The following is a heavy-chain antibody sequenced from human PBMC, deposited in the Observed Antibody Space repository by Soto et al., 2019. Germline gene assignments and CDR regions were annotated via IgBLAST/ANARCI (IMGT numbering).Heavy chain of an antibody. CDR1: GFPFTTLW. Sequence: EGQLVESGGGLVQPGGSLRLSCAASGFPFTTLWMSWVRQSPGKGLERVASIKEDGGEKNYVDSVKGRFTISRDNAKNSLFLQMNSLRDEDTAVYYCARGGWYSGIWGRGTLVIVSS. J-gene: IGHJ2*01. CDR2: IKEDGGEK. V-gene: IGHV3-7*01. CDR3: ARGGWYSGI.